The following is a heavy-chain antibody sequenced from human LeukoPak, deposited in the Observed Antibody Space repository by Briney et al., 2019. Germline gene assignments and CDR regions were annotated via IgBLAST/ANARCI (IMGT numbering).Heavy chain of an antibody. CDR2: ITPSGGTP. CDR3: PRVRDGYNDAYDI. J-gene: IGHJ3*02. Sequence: ASVTVSCKASGYTCSGYYMHWVRQAPAQGLEWMGLITPSGGTPNYAQNFQARVTMTRDPSTSTAYMGWSRLTSQATAAYYCPRVRDGYNDAYDIWGQGTTVTV. CDR1: GYTCSGYY. V-gene: IGHV1-46*01. D-gene: IGHD5-24*01.